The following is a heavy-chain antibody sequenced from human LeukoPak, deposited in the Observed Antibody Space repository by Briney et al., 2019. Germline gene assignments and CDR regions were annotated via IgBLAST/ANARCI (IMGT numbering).Heavy chain of an antibody. CDR1: GFTFSSYA. D-gene: IGHD6-13*01. CDR2: ISYDGSNK. J-gene: IGHJ3*02. Sequence: GGSLRLSCAASGFTFSSYAMHWVRQAPGKGLEWVAVISYDGSNKYYADSVKGRFTISRDNSKNTLYLQMNSLRAEDTAVYYCATGNGGGQQLEKDDAFDIWGQGTMVTVSS. V-gene: IGHV3-30*04. CDR3: ATGNGGGQQLEKDDAFDI.